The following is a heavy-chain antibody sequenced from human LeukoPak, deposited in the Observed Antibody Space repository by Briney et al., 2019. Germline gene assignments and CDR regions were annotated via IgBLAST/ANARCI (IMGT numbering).Heavy chain of an antibody. CDR3: ARGNYYDSSGYYRFDAFDI. V-gene: IGHV3-48*04. CDR2: INSNSSSI. Sequence: GGSLRLSCAASGFTVSSNYMNWVRQAPGKGLEWVSYINSNSSSIYYADSVKGRFTISRDNAKNSLYLQMNSLRAEDTAVYYCARGNYYDSSGYYRFDAFDIWGQGTMVSVSS. D-gene: IGHD3-22*01. CDR1: GFTVSSNY. J-gene: IGHJ3*02.